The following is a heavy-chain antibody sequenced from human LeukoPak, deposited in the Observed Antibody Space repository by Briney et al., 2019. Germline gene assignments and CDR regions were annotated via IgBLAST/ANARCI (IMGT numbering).Heavy chain of an antibody. CDR3: AKGVVVAPDVTPFDY. D-gene: IGHD2-2*01. J-gene: IGHJ4*02. CDR1: GFTFSTYA. V-gene: IGHV3-30-3*02. Sequence: GGSLRLSCAASGFTFSTYAMHWVRQAPGKGLEWVAFISYDGNKKDYADSVKGRFTISRDNSENTLYLQMNSLRAEDTAVYYCAKGVVVAPDVTPFDYWGQGTLVTVSS. CDR2: ISYDGNKK.